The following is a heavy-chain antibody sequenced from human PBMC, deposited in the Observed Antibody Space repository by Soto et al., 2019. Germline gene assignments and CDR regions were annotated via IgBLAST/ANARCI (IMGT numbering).Heavy chain of an antibody. CDR3: AKEAYYDSSGNVDY. V-gene: IGHV3-23*01. J-gene: IGHJ4*02. Sequence: GGSLRLSCAASGFTFRSYAMSGVRQAPGKGLEWVSAISGSGGSTYYADSVKGRFTISRDNSKNTLYLQMNSLRAEDTAVYYCAKEAYYDSSGNVDYWGQGTLVTVSS. D-gene: IGHD3-22*01. CDR1: GFTFRSYA. CDR2: ISGSGGST.